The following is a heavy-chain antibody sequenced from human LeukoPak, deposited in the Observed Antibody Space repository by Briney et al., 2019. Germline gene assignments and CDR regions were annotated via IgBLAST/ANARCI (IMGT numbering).Heavy chain of an antibody. CDR1: GVTFSSYA. Sequence: GGSLRLSCAASGVTFSSYAMTWVRQAPGKGLEWVSGISGSGGTTYYADSVKGRFTISRDNSKNALYLQMNSLRAEDTAVYYCAKNYGDSYFDYWGQGTLVTVSS. CDR3: AKNYGDSYFDY. J-gene: IGHJ4*02. CDR2: ISGSGGTT. D-gene: IGHD4-17*01. V-gene: IGHV3-23*01.